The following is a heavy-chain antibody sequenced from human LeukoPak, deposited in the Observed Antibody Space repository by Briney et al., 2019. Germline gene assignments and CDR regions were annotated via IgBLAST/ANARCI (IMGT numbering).Heavy chain of an antibody. J-gene: IGHJ6*03. D-gene: IGHD2-2*01. V-gene: IGHV1-2*02. Sequence: GASVKVSCKASGYTFTGYYMHWVRQVPGQGLEWMGWINPNSGGTNYAQKFQGRVTMTRDTSISTAYMELSRLRSDDTAVYYCARDREYCSSTSCYYMDVWGKGTTVTISS. CDR1: GYTFTGYY. CDR3: ARDREYCSSTSCYYMDV. CDR2: INPNSGGT.